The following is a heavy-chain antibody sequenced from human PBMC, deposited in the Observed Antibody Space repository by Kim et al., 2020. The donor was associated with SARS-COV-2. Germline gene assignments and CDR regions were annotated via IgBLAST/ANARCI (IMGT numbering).Heavy chain of an antibody. Sequence: GGSLRLSCAASGFTFSSYWMSWVRQAPGKGLEWVANIKQDGSEKYYVDSVKGRFTISRDNAKNSLYLQMNSLRAEDTAVYYCARDRWQWLVRYYFDYWGQGTLVTVSS. CDR3: ARDRWQWLVRYYFDY. D-gene: IGHD6-19*01. CDR1: GFTFSSYW. V-gene: IGHV3-7*01. CDR2: IKQDGSEK. J-gene: IGHJ4*02.